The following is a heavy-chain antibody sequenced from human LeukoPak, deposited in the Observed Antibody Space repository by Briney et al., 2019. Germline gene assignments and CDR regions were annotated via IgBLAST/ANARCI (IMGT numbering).Heavy chain of an antibody. CDR3: ARDPGYSSGWYSIGD. CDR2: IYYSGST. V-gene: IGHV4-59*01. J-gene: IGHJ4*02. D-gene: IGHD6-19*01. Sequence: SETLSLTCTVSGGSISSYYLSWIRQPPGKGLEWIGYIYYSGSTNYNPSLKSRVTISVDTSKNQFSLKLSSVTAADTAVYYCARDPGYSSGWYSIGDWGQGTLVTVSS. CDR1: GGSISSYY.